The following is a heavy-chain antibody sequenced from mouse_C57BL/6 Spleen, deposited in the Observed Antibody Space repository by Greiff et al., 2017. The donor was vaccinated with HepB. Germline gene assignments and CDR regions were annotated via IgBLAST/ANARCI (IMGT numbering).Heavy chain of an antibody. CDR3: ARSGDYDGVYAMDY. CDR1: GYSFTGYY. J-gene: IGHJ4*01. D-gene: IGHD2-4*01. V-gene: IGHV1-42*01. Sequence: EVQRVESGPELVKPGASVKISCKASGYSFTGYYMNWVKQSPEKSLEWIGEINPSTGGTTYNQKFKAKATLTVDKSSSTAYMQLKSLTSEDSAVYYCARSGDYDGVYAMDYWGQGTSVTVSS. CDR2: INPSTGGT.